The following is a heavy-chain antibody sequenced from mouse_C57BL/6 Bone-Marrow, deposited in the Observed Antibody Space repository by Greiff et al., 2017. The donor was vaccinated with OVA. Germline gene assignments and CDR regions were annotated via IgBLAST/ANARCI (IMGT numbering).Heavy chain of an antibody. V-gene: IGHV1-59*01. Sequence: VQLQQPGAELVRPGTSVKLSCKASGYTFTSYWMHWVKQRPGQGLEWIGVIDPSDSYTNYNQKFKGKATLTVDTSSSTAYMQLSSLTSEVSAVYYCARGGYSNSYAMDYWGQGTSVTVSS. J-gene: IGHJ4*01. D-gene: IGHD2-5*01. CDR1: GYTFTSYW. CDR2: IDPSDSYT. CDR3: ARGGYSNSYAMDY.